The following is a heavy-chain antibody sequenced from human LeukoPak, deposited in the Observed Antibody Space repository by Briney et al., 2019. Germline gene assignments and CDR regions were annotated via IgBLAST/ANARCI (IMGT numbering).Heavy chain of an antibody. CDR2: IDYSGST. Sequence: PSETLSLTCTVSGGSISSYYWSWIRQPPGKGLEWIGNIDYSGSTICNPALKSRVTVSVDTSKNQFSLNLTSVTAADTAVYFCAREGKLTGYFGGLGFNYWGPGILVTVSS. D-gene: IGHD6-19*01. CDR3: AREGKLTGYFGGLGFNY. V-gene: IGHV4-59*01. CDR1: GGSISSYY. J-gene: IGHJ4*02.